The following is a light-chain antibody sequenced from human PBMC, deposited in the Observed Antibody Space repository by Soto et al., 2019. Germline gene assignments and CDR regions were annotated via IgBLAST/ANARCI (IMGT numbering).Light chain of an antibody. CDR1: SGDVGGHDY. J-gene: IGLJ2*01. CDR2: EVN. V-gene: IGLV2-14*01. CDR3: SSYTSGSTLVV. Sequence: QSALTQPASVSGSPGQSITISCTGTSGDVGGHDYVSWYQHFPGKAPKLMIYEVNNRPSGVSNRFSGSKSGNTASLTISGLQAEDEADYYCSSYTSGSTLVVFGGGTKLTVL.